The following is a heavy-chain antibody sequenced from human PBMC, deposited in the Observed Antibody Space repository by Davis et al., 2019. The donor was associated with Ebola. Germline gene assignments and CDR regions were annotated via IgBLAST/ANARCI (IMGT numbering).Heavy chain of an antibody. D-gene: IGHD3-22*01. CDR1: GFTFSSYW. V-gene: IGHV3-48*04. CDR3: ATSEPSGLFPEY. J-gene: IGHJ4*01. Sequence: GGSLRLSCAASGFTFSSYWMNWVRQAPGKGPEWVSYISSSGFLTYYADSVKGRFTISRDNAKSSLSLQMSSLRAEDTAIYYCATSEPSGLFPEYWGHGTPLTVSS. CDR2: ISSSGFLT.